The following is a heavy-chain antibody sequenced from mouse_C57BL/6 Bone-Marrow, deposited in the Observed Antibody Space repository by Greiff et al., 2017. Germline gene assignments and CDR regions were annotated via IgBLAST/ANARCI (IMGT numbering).Heavy chain of an antibody. Sequence: SGAELVRPGASVKLSCTASGFNIKDYYMHWVKQRPEQGLEWIGRIDPEDGDTEYAPKFQGKATLTAATSSNAAYLQLSSLTSEDTAVYYCTTDYSILWFAYWGQGTLVTVSA. CDR2: IDPEDGDT. D-gene: IGHD2-5*01. CDR3: TTDYSILWFAY. CDR1: GFNIKDYY. J-gene: IGHJ3*01. V-gene: IGHV14-1*01.